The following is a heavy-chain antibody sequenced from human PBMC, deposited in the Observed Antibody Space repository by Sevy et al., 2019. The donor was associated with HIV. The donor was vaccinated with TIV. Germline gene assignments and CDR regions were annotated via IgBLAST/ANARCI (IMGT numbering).Heavy chain of an antibody. CDR3: AKLASCGGDYYYFDF. Sequence: ASVKVSCKASGYTFTDYDITWVRQVTGQGLELVGWMNPNSGHTAYTENFQGRVSTTRDTSISTAYMELGSLRSEDTAVYYCAKLASCGGDYYYFDFWGQGTLVTVSS. CDR1: GYTFTDYD. J-gene: IGHJ4*02. CDR2: MNPNSGHT. D-gene: IGHD2-21*02. V-gene: IGHV1-8*01.